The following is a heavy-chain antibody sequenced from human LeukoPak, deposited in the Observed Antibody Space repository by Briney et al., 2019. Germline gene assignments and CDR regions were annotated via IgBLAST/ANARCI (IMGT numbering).Heavy chain of an antibody. CDR3: ARGGGCSGGSCYRGVLDY. J-gene: IGHJ4*02. Sequence: SETLSLTCTVSGGSISSGGYYWSWIRQHPGKGLEWIGYIYYSGSTYYNPSLKSRVTISVDTSKNQFSLKLSSVTAADTAVYYCARGGGCSGGSCYRGVLDYWGQGTLVTVSS. CDR1: GGSISSGGYY. V-gene: IGHV4-31*03. D-gene: IGHD2-15*01. CDR2: IYYSGST.